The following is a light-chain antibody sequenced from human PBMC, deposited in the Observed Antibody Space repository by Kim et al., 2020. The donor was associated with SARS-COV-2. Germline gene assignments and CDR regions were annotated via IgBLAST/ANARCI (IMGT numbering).Light chain of an antibody. CDR1: QSISSY. CDR3: QQSYSTPYT. CDR2: AAS. V-gene: IGKV1-39*01. Sequence: ETVGDRVTITCRASQSISSYLNWYQQKPGKAPKLLIYAASSLQSGVPSRFSGSGSGTDFTLTISSLQPEDFATYYCQQSYSTPYTFGQGTKLEI. J-gene: IGKJ2*01.